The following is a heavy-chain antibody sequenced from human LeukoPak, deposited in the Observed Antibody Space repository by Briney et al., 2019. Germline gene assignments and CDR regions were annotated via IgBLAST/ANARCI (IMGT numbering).Heavy chain of an antibody. D-gene: IGHD6-19*01. CDR3: ARDVGGVAVAGTVDY. V-gene: IGHV1-18*01. Sequence: ASVRVSCKASGYTFTDYAFSWVRQAPGQGLEWMGWISAYSGDTNYAQKFQARVTMTTDTSTNTAYLDLWSLRSDDTAIYYCARDVGGVAVAGTVDYWGQGTLVTVSS. J-gene: IGHJ4*02. CDR1: GYTFTDYA. CDR2: ISAYSGDT.